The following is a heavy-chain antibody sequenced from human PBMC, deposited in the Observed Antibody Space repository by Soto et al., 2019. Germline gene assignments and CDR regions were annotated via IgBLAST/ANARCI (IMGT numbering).Heavy chain of an antibody. Sequence: QVQLQESGPGLVKPSGTLSLTCAVSGGSISSSNWWSWVRQPPGKGLEWIGEIYHSGSTNYNPSLRSRVTIXXDXSTXQFSLKLSSVTAADTAVYYCARVHYGSGSHNWFDPWGQGTLVTVSS. CDR1: GGSISSSNW. J-gene: IGHJ5*02. V-gene: IGHV4-4*02. CDR2: IYHSGST. D-gene: IGHD3-10*01. CDR3: ARVHYGSGSHNWFDP.